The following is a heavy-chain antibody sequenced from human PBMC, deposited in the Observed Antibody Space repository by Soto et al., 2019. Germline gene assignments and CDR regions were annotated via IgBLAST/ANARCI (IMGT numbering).Heavy chain of an antibody. CDR2: ITSSGRTT. J-gene: IGHJ6*01. D-gene: IGHD6-6*01. CDR1: GFTFSDYY. Sequence: QVQLVESGGGLVKPGGSLRLSCAASGFTFSDYYMNWIRQAPGKGLEWVSYITSSGRTTYYADSVKGRFTISRDNATNALYLQMISLRAEDTAVYYCAGDLGLVVEYSSSPRSYFGMDVWGQGTTVTVSS. V-gene: IGHV3-11*01. CDR3: AGDLGLVVEYSSSPRSYFGMDV.